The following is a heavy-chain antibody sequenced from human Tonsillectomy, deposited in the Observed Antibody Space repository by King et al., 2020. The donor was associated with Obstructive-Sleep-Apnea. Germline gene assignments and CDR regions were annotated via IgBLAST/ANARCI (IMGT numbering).Heavy chain of an antibody. Sequence: QLVQSGAEVKKPGASVKVSCKASGYTFTSYYMHWVRQAPGQGLEWMGIINPGSGSTTYAQKFQGRVTMTRDTSTSTVYMELRSLSSEDTAVYYCERDPLSIAGAFYYGMDVWGHGTTVIVSS. CDR3: ERDPLSIAGAFYYGMDV. V-gene: IGHV1-46*01. CDR2: INPGSGST. D-gene: IGHD6-13*01. J-gene: IGHJ6*02. CDR1: GYTFTSYY.